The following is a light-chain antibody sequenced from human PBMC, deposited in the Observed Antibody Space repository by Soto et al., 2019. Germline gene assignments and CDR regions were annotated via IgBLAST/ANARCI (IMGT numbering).Light chain of an antibody. CDR3: QQYNNWPRT. J-gene: IGKJ1*01. CDR1: QSVSSY. V-gene: IGKV3-15*01. Sequence: EIVLTQSPATLCLSPGERATLSCRASQSVSSYLAWYQQKPGQAPRLLIYGASTRATGIPARFSGSGSGTEFTLTISSLQSEDFAVYYCQQYNNWPRTFGQGTKVDIK. CDR2: GAS.